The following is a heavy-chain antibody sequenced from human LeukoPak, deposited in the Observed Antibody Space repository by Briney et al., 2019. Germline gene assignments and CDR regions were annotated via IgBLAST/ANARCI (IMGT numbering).Heavy chain of an antibody. D-gene: IGHD3-10*01. Sequence: QPGGSLRLSCAASGFTFSSYSMNWVRQAPGKGLEWVSYISSSSTIYYADSVKGRFTISRDNAKNSLYLQMNSLRAEDTAVYYCARGLALLWFGEPILDAFDIWGQGTMVTVSS. V-gene: IGHV3-48*01. J-gene: IGHJ3*02. CDR1: GFTFSSYS. CDR3: ARGLALLWFGEPILDAFDI. CDR2: ISSSSTI.